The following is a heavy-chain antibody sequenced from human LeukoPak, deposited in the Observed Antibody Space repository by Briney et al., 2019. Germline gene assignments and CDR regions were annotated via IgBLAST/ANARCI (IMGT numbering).Heavy chain of an antibody. CDR1: GYTCIDYY. J-gene: IGHJ4*02. D-gene: IGHD1-26*01. V-gene: IGHV1-2*02. CDR3: ARGGGRYSVDY. Sequence: ASVKVSCKASGYTCIDYYMHWVRQAPGQGLEWIGWISPNSGGTKYVQKFQGRVTMTRDTSITTVYMELSGLSFDDTAVYYCARGGGRYSVDYWGQGTLVTVSS. CDR2: ISPNSGGT.